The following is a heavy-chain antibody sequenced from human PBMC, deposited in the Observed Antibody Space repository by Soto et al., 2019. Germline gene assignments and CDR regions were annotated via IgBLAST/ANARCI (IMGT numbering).Heavy chain of an antibody. Sequence: EVQLVESGGGLVQPGGSLRLSCAASGFTFSSYSMNWVRQAPGKGLEWVSYISSSSSTIYYADSVKGRFTISRDNAKSSLYLLMNSLRDEEPAVYYCWRESAALNWFDPWGQGTLVTVS. CDR1: GFTFSSYS. CDR2: ISSSSSTI. CDR3: WRESAALNWFDP. J-gene: IGHJ5*02. V-gene: IGHV3-48*02. D-gene: IGHD2-2*01.